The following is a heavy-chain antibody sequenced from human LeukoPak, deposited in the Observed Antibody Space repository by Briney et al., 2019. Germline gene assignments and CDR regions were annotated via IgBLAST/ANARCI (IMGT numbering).Heavy chain of an antibody. V-gene: IGHV1-46*01. Sequence: ASVKVSCKASGYTFTSYYMHWVRQAPGEGLEWMGIINPSGGSTSYAQKFQGRVTMTRDMSTSTVYMELSSLRAEDTAVYYCAKVHGWQWLVSYYFDYWGQGTLVTVSS. CDR3: AKVHGWQWLVSYYFDY. J-gene: IGHJ4*02. D-gene: IGHD6-19*01. CDR2: INPSGGST. CDR1: GYTFTSYY.